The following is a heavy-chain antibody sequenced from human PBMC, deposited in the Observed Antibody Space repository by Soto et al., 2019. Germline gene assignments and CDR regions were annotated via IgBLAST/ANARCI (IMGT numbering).Heavy chain of an antibody. V-gene: IGHV3-33*01. Sequence: GGSLRLSCPASGFTFSSYGMHWVRQAPGKGLEWVAVIWYDGSNKYYADSVKGRFTISRDNSKNTLYLQMNSLRAEDTAVYYCVRDATSSIAALCGMDVWGQGTTVTVSS. CDR3: VRDATSSIAALCGMDV. J-gene: IGHJ6*02. D-gene: IGHD6-6*01. CDR1: GFTFSSYG. CDR2: IWYDGSNK.